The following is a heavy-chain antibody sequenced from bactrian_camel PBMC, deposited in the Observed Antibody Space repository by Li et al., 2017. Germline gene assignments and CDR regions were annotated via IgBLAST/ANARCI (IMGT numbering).Heavy chain of an antibody. D-gene: IGHD5*01. V-gene: IGHV3S25*01. Sequence: QVQLVESGGGSVQAGGSLRLPCAASGYTDSTNCVAWFRQVPGKQREGVTAIDRDGHATEYADSVKGRFTISQDKAKNTVYLQMNSLKPEDTALYYCSVATTSGTFNYWGQGTQVTVS. CDR3: SVATTSGTFNY. J-gene: IGHJ4*01. CDR1: GYTDSTNC. CDR2: IDRDGHAT.